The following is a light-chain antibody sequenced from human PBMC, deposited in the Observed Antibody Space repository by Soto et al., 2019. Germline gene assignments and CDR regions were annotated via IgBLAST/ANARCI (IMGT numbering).Light chain of an antibody. CDR3: LYYDNHVNGLVGGLV. Sequence: QPVLTQPPSVSGAPGQRVTISCTGTSSNIGAGYDVHWYQQLPGTAPRLLIYANNNRPSGVPDRFSGSKSGTSASLALTGLQAEDEDVYYCLYYDNHVNGLVGGLVLGGGTKLTVL. CDR1: SSNIGAGYD. V-gene: IGLV1-40*01. CDR2: ANN. J-gene: IGLJ3*02.